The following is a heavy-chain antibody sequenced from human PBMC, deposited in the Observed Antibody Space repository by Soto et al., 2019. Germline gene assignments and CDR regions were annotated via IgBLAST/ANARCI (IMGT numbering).Heavy chain of an antibody. V-gene: IGHV4-59*01. CDR3: ARGTVVGATRHWFDP. CDR2: IYYSGST. CDR1: GGSISSYY. Sequence: SETLSLTCTVSGGSISSYYWSWIRQPPGKGLGWIGYIYYSGSTNYNPSLKSRVTISVDTSKNQFSLKLSSVTAADTAVYYCARGTVVGATRHWFDPWGQGTLVTVSS. D-gene: IGHD1-26*01. J-gene: IGHJ5*02.